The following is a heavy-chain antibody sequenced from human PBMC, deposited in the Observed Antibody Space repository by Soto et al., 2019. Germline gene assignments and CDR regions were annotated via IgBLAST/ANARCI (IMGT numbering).Heavy chain of an antibody. CDR1: GFTFDSYS. CDR2: IDSSSSNK. Sequence: EVQLVESGGGLVQPGGSLRLSCAASGFTFDSYSMNWVRQAPGKGLEWVSYIDSSSSNKHYADSVKGRFTISRDNAKNALYLQMSSLRDEDMAVYYCAREDDSAMGLNFDYWGQGTLVTVSS. J-gene: IGHJ4*02. D-gene: IGHD5-18*01. V-gene: IGHV3-48*02. CDR3: AREDDSAMGLNFDY.